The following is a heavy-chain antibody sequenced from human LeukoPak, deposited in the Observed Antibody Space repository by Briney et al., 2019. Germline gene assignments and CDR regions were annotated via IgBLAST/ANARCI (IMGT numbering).Heavy chain of an antibody. CDR3: ARLDIVSILFDS. CDR1: GYTFTSYD. Sequence: ASVKVSCKASGYTFTSYDINWVRQATGQGLEWMGWMNPNSGNTGYAQKFQGRVTMTRNTSISTAYMELRSLRSDDTAVYYCARLDIVSILFDSWGQGTLVTVSS. CDR2: MNPNSGNT. D-gene: IGHD5/OR15-5a*01. V-gene: IGHV1-8*01. J-gene: IGHJ4*02.